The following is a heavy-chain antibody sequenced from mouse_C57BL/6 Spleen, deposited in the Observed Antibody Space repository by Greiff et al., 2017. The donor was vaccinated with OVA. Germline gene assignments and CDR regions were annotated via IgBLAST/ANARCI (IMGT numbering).Heavy chain of an antibody. J-gene: IGHJ3*01. CDR1: GYSITSGYD. D-gene: IGHD1-1*01. Sequence: VQLQQSGPGMVKPSQSLSLTCTVTGYSITSGYDWHWIRHFPGNKLEWMGYISYSGSTNYNPSLKSRISITHDTSKNHFFLKLNSVTTEDTATYYCARGYGSSPSWFAYWGQGTLVTVSA. CDR2: ISYSGST. V-gene: IGHV3-1*01. CDR3: ARGYGSSPSWFAY.